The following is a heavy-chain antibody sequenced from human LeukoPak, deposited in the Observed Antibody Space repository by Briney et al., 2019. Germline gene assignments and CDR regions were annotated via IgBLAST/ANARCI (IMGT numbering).Heavy chain of an antibody. CDR1: GFTFGSYW. CDR2: TNGDGSFA. J-gene: IGHJ4*02. D-gene: IGHD2/OR15-2a*01. Sequence: PGGSLRLSCAASGFTFGSYWMHWVRQAPGKGLMWVPHTNGDGSFAAYADSVKGRFTISRDNAKNTLYLQMNSLRAEDTAVYSCVRGLIGEYGTDYWGQGTPVTVSS. V-gene: IGHV3-74*01. CDR3: VRGLIGEYGTDY.